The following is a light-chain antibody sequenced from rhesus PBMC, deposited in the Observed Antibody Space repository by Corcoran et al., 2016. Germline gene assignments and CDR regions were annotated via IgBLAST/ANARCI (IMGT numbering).Light chain of an antibody. J-gene: IGKJ2*01. V-gene: IGKV1-22*01. CDR3: QQYSSRPYS. CDR2: GAS. CDR1: QGISTW. Sequence: DIQMTQSPSSLSASVGDTVTITCRPSQGISTWLAWYQKAPGKAPKLLIYGASSLQIGVPSRFSGRGAGTHCSFTISSLQSEDFAIYYCQQYSSRPYSFGQGTKVEI.